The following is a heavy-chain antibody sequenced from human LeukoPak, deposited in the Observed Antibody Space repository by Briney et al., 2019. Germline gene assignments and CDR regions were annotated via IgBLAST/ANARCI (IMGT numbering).Heavy chain of an antibody. V-gene: IGHV3-53*01. CDR3: VGSYYPAPFDY. CDR2: LYSGGTT. Sequence: GGSLRLSCAASGFTVSSNYMSWVRQAPGKGLEWVSVLYSGGTTYYADSVKGRFTISRDNSKNTLYLQMNSLRAEDTAVYYCVGSYYPAPFDYWGQGSLVTVSS. D-gene: IGHD3-10*01. CDR1: GFTVSSNY. J-gene: IGHJ4*02.